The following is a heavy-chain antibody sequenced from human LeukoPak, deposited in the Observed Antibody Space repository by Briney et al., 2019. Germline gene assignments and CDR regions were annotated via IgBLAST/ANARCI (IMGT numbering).Heavy chain of an antibody. CDR2: INTNTGNP. V-gene: IGHV7-4-1*02. CDR1: GYSFTTFA. Sequence: GASVKVSCKASGYSFTTFAMNWVRQAPGQGLEWMGWINTNTGNPPYAQDFTGRFVFSLDTSVTTTFLENSRLKAEDTAIYYCARSSWIQQSPDFWGQGTLVTVSS. CDR3: ARSSWIQQSPDF. J-gene: IGHJ4*02. D-gene: IGHD5-18*01.